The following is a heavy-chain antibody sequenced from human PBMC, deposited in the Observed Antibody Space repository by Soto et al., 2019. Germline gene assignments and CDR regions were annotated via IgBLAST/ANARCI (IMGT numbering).Heavy chain of an antibody. V-gene: IGHV1-69*01. Sequence: QAQLMQSGAEVKKPGSSVKVSCKASGGTFSGYAISWVRQAPGQWLEWMGGIIPVLGITNYAQKFQGRITIAADESTGTAHMDLRSLSSEDTAVYYCAKDPRSITGTTSSEDFQQWGQGTLVTVSS. CDR1: GGTFSGYA. CDR2: IIPVLGIT. CDR3: AKDPRSITGTTSSEDFQQ. D-gene: IGHD1-20*01. J-gene: IGHJ1*01.